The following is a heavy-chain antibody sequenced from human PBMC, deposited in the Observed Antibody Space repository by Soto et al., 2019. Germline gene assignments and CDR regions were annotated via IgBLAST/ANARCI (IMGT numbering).Heavy chain of an antibody. CDR1: GGTFSSYA. Sequence: QVQLVQSGAEVKKPGSSVKVSCKAPGGTFSSYAISWVRQALGQGLEWMGGIIPIFATAKYAQKFQGRVTITADESTSTGYMELSSLRSEDTAVYYCARSQGGSSSLDIYYYYYYGMDVWGQGTTVTVSS. V-gene: IGHV1-69*01. J-gene: IGHJ6*02. D-gene: IGHD2-15*01. CDR3: ARSQGGSSSLDIYYYYYYGMDV. CDR2: IIPIFATA.